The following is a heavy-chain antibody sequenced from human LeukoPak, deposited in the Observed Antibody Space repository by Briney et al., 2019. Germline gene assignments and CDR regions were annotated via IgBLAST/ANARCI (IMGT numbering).Heavy chain of an antibody. D-gene: IGHD3-3*01. CDR2: ISYDGVNK. CDR1: GFTFSSYS. Sequence: GGSLRLSCAASGFTFSSYSMNWVRQAPGKGLEWIGVISYDGVNKYQADSVKGRLTMSRDNSKNTLFLQMDSLRAEDTAVYYCARDRVMCYYFGMDVWGHGTTVTVSS. V-gene: IGHV3-30*03. CDR3: ARDRVMCYYFGMDV. J-gene: IGHJ6*02.